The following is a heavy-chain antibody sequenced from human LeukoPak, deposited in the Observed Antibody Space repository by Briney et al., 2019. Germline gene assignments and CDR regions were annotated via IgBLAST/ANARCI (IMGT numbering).Heavy chain of an antibody. CDR1: GGSFSGYY. Sequence: SETLSLTCAVYGGSFSGYYWSWIRQPPGKGLEWIGEINHSGTTNYNPSLKSRVTISVDTSKNQFSLKLSSVTAADTAVYYCARHSPDFDWLLYLDYWGQGTLVTVSS. J-gene: IGHJ4*02. CDR2: INHSGTT. D-gene: IGHD3-9*01. V-gene: IGHV4-34*01. CDR3: ARHSPDFDWLLYLDY.